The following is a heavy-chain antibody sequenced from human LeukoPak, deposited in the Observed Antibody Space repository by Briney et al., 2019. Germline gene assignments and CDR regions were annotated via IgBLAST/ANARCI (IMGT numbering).Heavy chain of an antibody. CDR1: GFSFSTSGVS. Sequence: SGPTLVKPTQTLTLTCTFSGFSFSTSGVSVGWIRQPPGKALGWLALTYWDDEKRYSPSLKSRLTITKDTSKNQVVLAMTDMDPVDTATYYCAHRSSSWYCFDFWGQGTLVTVSS. D-gene: IGHD6-13*01. V-gene: IGHV2-5*02. CDR2: TYWDDEK. J-gene: IGHJ4*02. CDR3: AHRSSSWYCFDF.